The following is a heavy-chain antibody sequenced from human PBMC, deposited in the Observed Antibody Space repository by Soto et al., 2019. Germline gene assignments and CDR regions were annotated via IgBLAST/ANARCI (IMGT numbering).Heavy chain of an antibody. J-gene: IGHJ4*02. CDR2: INAGNGNT. V-gene: IGHV1-3*01. CDR3: AREGMVRGARGLFDY. CDR1: GYTFTSYA. Sequence: ASVKVSCKASGYTFTSYAMHWVRQAPGQRLEWMGWINAGNGNTKYSQKFQGRVTITRDTSASTAYMELSSLRSEDTAVYYCAREGMVRGARGLFDYWGQGTLVTVSS. D-gene: IGHD3-10*01.